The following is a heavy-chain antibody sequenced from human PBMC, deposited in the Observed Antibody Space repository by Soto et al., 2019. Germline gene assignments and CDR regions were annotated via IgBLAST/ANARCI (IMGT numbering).Heavy chain of an antibody. CDR2: ISYDGSNK. D-gene: IGHD3-22*01. J-gene: IGHJ4*02. CDR3: ARDQTEWGYYDSSGYTYFDY. V-gene: IGHV3-30-3*01. CDR1: GFTFSSYA. Sequence: GGSLRLSCAASGFTFSSYAMHWVRQAPGKGLEWVAVISYDGSNKYYADSVKGRFTISRDNSKNTLYLQMNSLRAEDTAVYYCARDQTEWGYYDSSGYTYFDYWGQGTLVTVSS.